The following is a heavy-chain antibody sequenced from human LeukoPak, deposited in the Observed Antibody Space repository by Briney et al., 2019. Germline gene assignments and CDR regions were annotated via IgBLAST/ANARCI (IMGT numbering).Heavy chain of an antibody. CDR2: IIPIFGTA. D-gene: IGHD2-15*01. Sequence: GASVKVSFTASGGTFSSYAISWVRQAPGQGLEWMGGIIPIFGTANYAQKFQGRVTITADESTSTAYMELSSLRSEDTAVYYCARDRCSGGSCSSRSMDVWGQGTTVTVSS. CDR3: ARDRCSGGSCSSRSMDV. CDR1: GGTFSSYA. J-gene: IGHJ6*02. V-gene: IGHV1-69*13.